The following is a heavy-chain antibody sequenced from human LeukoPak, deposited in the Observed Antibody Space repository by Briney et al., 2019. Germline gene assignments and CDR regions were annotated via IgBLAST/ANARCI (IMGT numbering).Heavy chain of an antibody. J-gene: IGHJ4*02. Sequence: PSETLSLTCAVYGGSFSGYYWSWIRRPPGKGLEWIGEINHSGSTNYNPSLKSRVTISVDTSKNQFALKLSSVTAADTAVYYCARTSYCGGDCYSDNFDYWGQGTLVTVSS. CDR1: GGSFSGYY. CDR3: ARTSYCGGDCYSDNFDY. CDR2: INHSGST. V-gene: IGHV4-34*01. D-gene: IGHD2-21*02.